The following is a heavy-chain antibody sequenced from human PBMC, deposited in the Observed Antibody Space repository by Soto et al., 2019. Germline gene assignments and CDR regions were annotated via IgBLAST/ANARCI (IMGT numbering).Heavy chain of an antibody. CDR1: GASINNNDYY. V-gene: IGHV4-30-4*01. CDR2: VYYSGTT. J-gene: IGHJ2*01. CDR3: ARMSYFYDKWYFDL. Sequence: SETLSLTCTVSGASINNNDYYWSWIRQTPGKGLEWIGYVYYSGTTDYIPSLKSRLSMSIDKSQNQFTLNLNSVTAADTATYYCARMSYFYDKWYFDLWGRGTLVTVSS. D-gene: IGHD3-22*01.